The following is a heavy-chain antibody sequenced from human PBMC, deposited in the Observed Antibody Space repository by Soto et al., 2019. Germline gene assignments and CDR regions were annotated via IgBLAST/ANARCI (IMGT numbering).Heavy chain of an antibody. D-gene: IGHD2-2*01. CDR1: GGTFSSYA. CDR2: IIPISGTA. V-gene: IGHV1-69*01. J-gene: IGHJ6*02. Sequence: QVQLVQSGAEVKKPGSSVKVSCKASGGTFSSYAISWVRQAPGQGLEWMGGIIPISGTANYEQKFQGRVTITADEATSTAYMEPRTLRPEDTAVYYCARSQGSSTSLEIYYYYYYGMDVWDQGTTVSVSS. CDR3: ARSQGSSTSLEIYYYYYYGMDV.